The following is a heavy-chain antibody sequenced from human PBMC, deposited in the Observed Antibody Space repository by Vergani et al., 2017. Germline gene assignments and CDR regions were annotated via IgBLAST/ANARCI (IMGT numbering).Heavy chain of an antibody. J-gene: IGHJ4*02. V-gene: IGHV4-61*02. Sequence: QVQLQESGPGLVKPSQTLSLTCTVSDGSINSGSYYWSWIRQPAGKGLEWIGRIYMSGSTNYNPSLKSRVTISVDTSKNQFSLKLSSVTAADTAVYYCARSRIYYGAGSPDYWGQGTLVTVSS. D-gene: IGHD3-10*01. CDR2: IYMSGST. CDR3: ARSRIYYGAGSPDY. CDR1: DGSINSGSYY.